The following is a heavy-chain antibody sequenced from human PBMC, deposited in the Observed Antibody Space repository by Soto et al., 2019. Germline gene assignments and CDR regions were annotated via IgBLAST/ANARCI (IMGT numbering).Heavy chain of an antibody. V-gene: IGHV4-4*02. Sequence: SETLSLTCTVSGCSISSNNWWTWVRQPPGKGLEWIGEIYHSGDTNYMSSLESRVSISVDKSKNQISLRLNSVTAADTAVYYCARETYSNYGGWIDFWGQGALVTVSS. D-gene: IGHD4-4*01. CDR2: IYHSGDT. J-gene: IGHJ4*02. CDR1: GCSISSNNW. CDR3: ARETYSNYGGWIDF.